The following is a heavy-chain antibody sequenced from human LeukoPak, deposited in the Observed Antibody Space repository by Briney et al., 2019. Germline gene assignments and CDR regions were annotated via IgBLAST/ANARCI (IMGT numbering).Heavy chain of an antibody. D-gene: IGHD3-10*01. J-gene: IGHJ4*02. CDR1: GYSMCIGYY. Sequence: SETVSLPCTVWGYSMCIGYYWGWIRQPPGTGLDWIGEINHKGSTNYDPSLKSRVTISVDTSKNQFSLKLSSVTAADTAVYYCARRGAWYGSGANYFDYWGQGTLVTVSS. CDR3: ARRGAWYGSGANYFDY. V-gene: IGHV4-34*01. CDR2: INHKGST.